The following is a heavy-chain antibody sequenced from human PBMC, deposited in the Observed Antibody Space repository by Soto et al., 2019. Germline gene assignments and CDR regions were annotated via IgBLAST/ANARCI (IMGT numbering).Heavy chain of an antibody. J-gene: IGHJ6*02. CDR2: ISAYNGNT. CDR3: ARDRVLLWFGELRSYYYGMDV. CDR1: GYTFTSYG. V-gene: IGHV1-18*01. Sequence: QVQLVQSGAEVKKPGASVKVSCKASGYTFTSYGISWVRQAPGQGLEWMGWISAYNGNTNYAQKLQGRVTMTTDTSTSTAYMELRSLRSDDTAVYYCARDRVLLWFGELRSYYYGMDVWGQGTTVTVSS. D-gene: IGHD3-10*01.